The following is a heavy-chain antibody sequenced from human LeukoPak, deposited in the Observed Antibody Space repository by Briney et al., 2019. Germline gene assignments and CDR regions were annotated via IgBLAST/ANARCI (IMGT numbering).Heavy chain of an antibody. CDR3: ARAPTGTGGWNWFDP. CDR2: IYTSGTT. J-gene: IGHJ5*02. Sequence: SETLSLTCTVYGGFISSYYWSWIRQPAGKGLELIGRIYTSGTTNYNPSLKSRVTMSVGTSKNQFSLKLSSVTAADTAVYYCARAPTGTGGWNWFDPWGQGTLVTVSS. V-gene: IGHV4-59*10. CDR1: GGFISSYY. D-gene: IGHD1-1*01.